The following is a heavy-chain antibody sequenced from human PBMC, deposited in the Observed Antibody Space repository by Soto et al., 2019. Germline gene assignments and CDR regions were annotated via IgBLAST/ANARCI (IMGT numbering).Heavy chain of an antibody. CDR3: VREDLEGWYFDL. Sequence: EVQLVESGGGLVKPGGSLRLSCAASGFTFSSYSMNWVRQAPGKGLEWVSSISSSSSYIYYADSVKGRFTISRDNAKNSLYLQMNSLRAEDTAVYYCVREDLEGWYFDLWGRGTLVTVSS. CDR1: GFTFSSYS. CDR2: ISSSSSYI. V-gene: IGHV3-21*01. J-gene: IGHJ2*01.